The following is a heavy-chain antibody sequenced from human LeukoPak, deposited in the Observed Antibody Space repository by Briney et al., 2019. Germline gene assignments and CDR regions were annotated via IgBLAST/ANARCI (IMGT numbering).Heavy chain of an antibody. CDR3: AKDRPQPYGSGYYFDY. D-gene: IGHD3-10*01. J-gene: IGHJ4*02. CDR1: GFTFSSYA. CDR2: ISGSGGST. Sequence: GGSLRLSCAASGFTFSSYAMSWVRQAPGKGLEWVSAISGSGGSTYYADSVKGRFTISRDNSKNTLYLQMNSLRAEDTAVYYCAKDRPQPYGSGYYFDYWGQGTLVTVSS. V-gene: IGHV3-23*01.